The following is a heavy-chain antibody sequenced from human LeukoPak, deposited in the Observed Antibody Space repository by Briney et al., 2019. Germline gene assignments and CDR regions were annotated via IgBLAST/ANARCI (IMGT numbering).Heavy chain of an antibody. CDR3: ARVITYGSAPEYFDY. J-gene: IGHJ4*02. CDR2: ISPSGTTT. Sequence: GGSLRLSCVGSGFSISDYYMTWIRQAPGKGLEWVSYISPSGTTTYCADPLKGRITVFRDNTRNSLYLQMDSLRAEDTAVYYCARVITYGSAPEYFDYWGQGTLVTASS. D-gene: IGHD1-14*01. CDR1: GFSISDYY. V-gene: IGHV3-11*01.